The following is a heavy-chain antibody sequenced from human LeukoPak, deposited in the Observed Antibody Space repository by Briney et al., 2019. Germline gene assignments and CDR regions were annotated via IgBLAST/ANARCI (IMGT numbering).Heavy chain of an antibody. J-gene: IGHJ4*02. V-gene: IGHV3-66*01. Sequence: GGSLRLSCAVSGFTVGNNYMSWVRQAPGKGLEWVSVIYSGGSIYYADSVKGRFTISRDSSNNTLYLQMNSLRAEDTAVYYCARDDYSGPSGYWGQGTLVTVSS. CDR2: IYSGGSI. D-gene: IGHD5-12*01. CDR1: GFTVGNNY. CDR3: ARDDYSGPSGY.